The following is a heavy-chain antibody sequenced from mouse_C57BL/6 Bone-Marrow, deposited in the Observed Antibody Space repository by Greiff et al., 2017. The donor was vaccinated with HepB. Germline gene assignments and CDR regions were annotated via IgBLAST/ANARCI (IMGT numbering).Heavy chain of an antibody. CDR2: ISSGGDYI. V-gene: IGHV5-9-1*02. CDR1: GFTFSSYA. D-gene: IGHD1-1*01. CDR3: TRGYYGSPLWC. J-gene: IGHJ4*01. Sequence: EVKLVESGEGLVKPGGSLKLSCAASGFTFSSYAMSWVRQTPEKRLEWVAYISSGGDYIYYADTVKGRFTISRDNARNTLYLQMRSLKSEDTALYYCTRGYYGSPLWCWGQGTSVTVSS.